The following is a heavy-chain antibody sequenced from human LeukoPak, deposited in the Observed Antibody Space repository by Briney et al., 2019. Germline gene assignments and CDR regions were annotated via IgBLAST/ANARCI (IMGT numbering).Heavy chain of an antibody. J-gene: IGHJ4*02. D-gene: IGHD4-17*01. CDR3: AKEDTLTTVYFDY. Sequence: PGGSLRLSCAASEFTFSSYTMHWVRQAPGKGLEWVAVISYDGSDKYYADSVKGRFTISRDNSKNTLYLLMNSLRAEDTAVYYCAKEDTLTTVYFDYWGQGTPVTVSS. V-gene: IGHV3-30*04. CDR2: ISYDGSDK. CDR1: EFTFSSYT.